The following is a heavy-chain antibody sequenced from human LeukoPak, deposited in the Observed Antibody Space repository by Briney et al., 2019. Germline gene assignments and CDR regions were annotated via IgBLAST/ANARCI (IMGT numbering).Heavy chain of an antibody. CDR1: GYTFTSYD. CDR2: MNPNSGNT. Sequence: ASVKVSCKASGYTFTSYDINWVRQATGQGLEWMGWMNPNSGNTGYAQKFQGRVTITRNTSISTAYMELSSLRSEDTAVYYCVRGPYYDFWSGYYKGDYFDYWGQGTLVTVSS. V-gene: IGHV1-8*03. D-gene: IGHD3-3*01. CDR3: VRGPYYDFWSGYYKGDYFDY. J-gene: IGHJ4*02.